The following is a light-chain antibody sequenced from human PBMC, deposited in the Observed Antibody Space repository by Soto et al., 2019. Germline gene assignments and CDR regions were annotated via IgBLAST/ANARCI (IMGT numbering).Light chain of an antibody. V-gene: IGLV2-11*01. J-gene: IGLJ2*01. CDR1: SSDVGGYNY. CDR3: CSYAGTYSYVV. CDR2: DVS. Sequence: QSALTQPRSVYGSPGQSVSISCTGTSSDVGGYNYVSWYQQHPGKAPKLMIYDVSKRPSGVPDRFSGSRSGYTASLTISGLRAEDEADYFCCSYAGTYSYVVFGGGTKLTVL.